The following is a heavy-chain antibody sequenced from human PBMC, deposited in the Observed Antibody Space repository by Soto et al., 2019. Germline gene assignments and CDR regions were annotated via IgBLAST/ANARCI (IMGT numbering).Heavy chain of an antibody. V-gene: IGHV3-30*18. CDR1: GFTFSSYG. J-gene: IGHJ6*02. D-gene: IGHD3-10*01. CDR3: AKDLWGVDPNYYGMDV. CDR2: ISYDGSKK. Sequence: PGGSLRLSCAASGFTFSSYGMHWVRQAPGKGLEWVAVISYDGSKKYYADSVKGRFTISRDNSKNTLYLQMNSLRAQDTAVYYCAKDLWGVDPNYYGMDVWGPGPTVTVSS.